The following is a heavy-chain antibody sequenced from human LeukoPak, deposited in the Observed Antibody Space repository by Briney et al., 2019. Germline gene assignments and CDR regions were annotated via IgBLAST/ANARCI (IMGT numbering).Heavy chain of an antibody. J-gene: IGHJ3*02. V-gene: IGHV3-21*01. CDR3: AREQLELLYDAFDI. Sequence: GGSLRLSCAASGFTFSSYSMNWVRQAPGKGLEWVSSISSSSSYINYADSVKGRFTISRDNAKNSLYLQMNSLRAEDTAVYYCAREQLELLYDAFDIWGQGTMVTVSS. CDR1: GFTFSSYS. D-gene: IGHD1-7*01. CDR2: ISSSSSYI.